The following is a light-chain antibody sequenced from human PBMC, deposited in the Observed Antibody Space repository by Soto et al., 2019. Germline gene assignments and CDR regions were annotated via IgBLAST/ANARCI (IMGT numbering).Light chain of an antibody. CDR3: QQYNKWPPVT. V-gene: IGKV3-15*01. CDR1: QSVSSN. CDR2: GAS. Sequence: EIVTTQSPATLSVSPGERATLSCRASQSVSSNLAWYQQKPGQAPRLLIHGASTRATGIPARFSGSGSGTEFTLTISSLQSEDFAVYYCQQYNKWPPVTFGGGTKVEIK. J-gene: IGKJ4*01.